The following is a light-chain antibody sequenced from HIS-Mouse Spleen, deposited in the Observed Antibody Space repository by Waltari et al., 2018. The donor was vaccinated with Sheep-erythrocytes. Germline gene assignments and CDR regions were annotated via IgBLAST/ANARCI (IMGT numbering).Light chain of an antibody. CDR3: SSYAGSNNWV. Sequence: QSALTQPPSASGSPGQSVTISCTGTSSNVGFYNYVPWYQQPPGKAPKLMIYEVSKRPSGVPDRFSGSKSGNTASLTVSGLQAEDEADYYCSSYAGSNNWVFGGGTKLTVL. CDR2: EVS. CDR1: SSNVGFYNY. V-gene: IGLV2-8*01. J-gene: IGLJ3*02.